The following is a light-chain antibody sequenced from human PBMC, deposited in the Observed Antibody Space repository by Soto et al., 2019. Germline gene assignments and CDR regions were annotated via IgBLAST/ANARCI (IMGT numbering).Light chain of an antibody. CDR3: LQHSDYPFT. J-gene: IGKJ2*01. Sequence: DVQMTQSPSSLSASVGNRVTITCRASQDNGYRLGWYQQKPGKVPKRLIYETSRLQGGVPSRFSGAGSGTDFTLTISGLQPEDFATYYCLQHSDYPFTFGQGTKLDI. CDR1: QDNGYR. CDR2: ETS. V-gene: IGKV1-17*01.